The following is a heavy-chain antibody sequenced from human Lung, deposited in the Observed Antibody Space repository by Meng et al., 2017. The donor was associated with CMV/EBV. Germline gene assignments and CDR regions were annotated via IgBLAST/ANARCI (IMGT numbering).Heavy chain of an antibody. Sequence: GGSLRLXCAASGFMFSDYSMNWARQAPGKGLEWVSSISNGGAYIYYADSVKGRFTISRDNAQNSLYLQMNSLRAEDTAVYYCARDVSPRSSVYFAIYYFYALDVWXQGTTVTVSS. J-gene: IGHJ6*02. CDR3: ARDVSPRSSVYFAIYYFYALDV. CDR1: GFMFSDYS. CDR2: ISNGGAYI. D-gene: IGHD5/OR15-5a*01. V-gene: IGHV3-21*01.